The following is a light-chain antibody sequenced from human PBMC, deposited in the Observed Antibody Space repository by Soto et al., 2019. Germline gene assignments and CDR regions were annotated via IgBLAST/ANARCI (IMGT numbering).Light chain of an antibody. CDR1: QSVASSY. CDR3: QQSYSTPRFT. V-gene: IGKV3-20*01. Sequence: EVVLTQSPGTLSLSPGERVTLSCRASQSVASSYLAWYQQKPGRAPRLLFYSASSRATGIPDRFSGSGSGTDFTLTISSLQPEDFATYYCQQSYSTPRFTFGPGTKVDIK. J-gene: IGKJ3*01. CDR2: SAS.